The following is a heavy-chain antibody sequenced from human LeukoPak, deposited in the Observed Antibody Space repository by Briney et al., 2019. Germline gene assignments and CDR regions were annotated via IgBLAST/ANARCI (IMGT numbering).Heavy chain of an antibody. V-gene: IGHV3-49*04. Sequence: GGSLRLSCTASGFTFGDYAMSWVRQAPGKGLEWVGFIRSKACGGTTEYAASVKGRFTISRDDSKSIAYLQMNSLKTEDTAVYYCTRVPNSGYDLDYWGQGTLVTVSS. CDR3: TRVPNSGYDLDY. CDR2: IRSKACGGTT. J-gene: IGHJ4*02. CDR1: GFTFGDYA. D-gene: IGHD5-12*01.